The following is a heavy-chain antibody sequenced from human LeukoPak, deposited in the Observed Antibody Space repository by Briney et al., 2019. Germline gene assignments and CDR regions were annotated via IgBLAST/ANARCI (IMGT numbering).Heavy chain of an antibody. D-gene: IGHD6-19*01. CDR3: ARDGAVTYYYYGMDV. Sequence: SETLSLTCTVSGGSISSGGYSWSWIRQHPGKGLEWIGEINHSGSTNYNPSLKSRVTISVDTSKNQFSLKLSSVTAADTAVYYCARDGAVTYYYYGMDVWGQGTTVTVSS. CDR1: GGSISSGGYS. CDR2: INHSGST. V-gene: IGHV4-30-2*01. J-gene: IGHJ6*02.